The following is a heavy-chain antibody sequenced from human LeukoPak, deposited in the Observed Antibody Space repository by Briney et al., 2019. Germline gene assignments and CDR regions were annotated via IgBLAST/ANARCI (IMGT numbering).Heavy chain of an antibody. CDR3: ARDYDRYYMDV. V-gene: IGHV3-74*01. CDR2: INSDGGST. Sequence: SGGSLRLSCATSGFTFSTYGMHWVRHAPGKGLVWVSRINSDGGSTSYADSVRGRFTISRDNAKNTLYLQMNSLRAEDTAVYYCARDYDRYYMDVWGKGTPVTVSS. D-gene: IGHD3-3*01. CDR1: GFTFSTYG. J-gene: IGHJ6*03.